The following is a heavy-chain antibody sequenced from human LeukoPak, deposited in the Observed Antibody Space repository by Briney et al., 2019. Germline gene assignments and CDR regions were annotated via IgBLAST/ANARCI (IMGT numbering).Heavy chain of an antibody. J-gene: IGHJ3*01. CDR3: ARDWGLA. CDR2: ISAGATAT. Sequence: GGSLRLSCAASGFSFSTYAMSWVRQAPGKGLEWVSSISAGATATYYADSVKGRFTISRDNSKNTLYLQMNSLRAEDTAVYYCARDWGLAWGQGTMVTVSS. CDR1: GFSFSTYA. D-gene: IGHD3-16*01. V-gene: IGHV3-23*01.